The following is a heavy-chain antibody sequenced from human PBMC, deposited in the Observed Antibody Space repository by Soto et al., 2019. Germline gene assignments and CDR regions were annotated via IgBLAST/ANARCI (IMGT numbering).Heavy chain of an antibody. D-gene: IGHD3-3*01. CDR2: ISAYNGNT. J-gene: IGHJ4*02. Sequence: ASVKVSCKASGYTFTSYGISWVRQAPGQGLEWMGWISAYNGNTNYAQKLQGRVTMTTDTSTSTAYMELRSLRSDDTAVYYCARDVTIFGVVIHDLDYWGQGTLVTVSS. CDR1: GYTFTSYG. CDR3: ARDVTIFGVVIHDLDY. V-gene: IGHV1-18*01.